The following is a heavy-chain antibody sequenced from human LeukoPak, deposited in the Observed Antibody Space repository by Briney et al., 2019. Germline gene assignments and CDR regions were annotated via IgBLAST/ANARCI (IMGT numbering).Heavy chain of an antibody. V-gene: IGHV3-73*01. D-gene: IGHD1-26*01. J-gene: IGHJ5*02. Sequence: GGSLRLSCATSGFTFRGSAMPTVRQASGKGLELVGRIRSKANSYATAYAASVKGRFTISRDDSKNTAYLQMNSLKTEDTAVYYCTRQGATRDWFDPWAREPWSPSPQ. CDR1: GFTFRGSA. CDR3: TRQGATRDWFDP. CDR2: IRSKANSYAT.